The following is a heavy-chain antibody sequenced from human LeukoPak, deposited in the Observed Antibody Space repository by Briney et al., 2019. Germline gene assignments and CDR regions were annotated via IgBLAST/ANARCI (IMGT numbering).Heavy chain of an antibody. J-gene: IGHJ5*02. V-gene: IGHV3-13*01. CDR1: RFTCTSYD. D-gene: IGHD6-19*01. Sequence: GGSLRLSCEDSRFTCTSYDIHWVRQATGNGLEWVSGFGTAGDINYAGPVKGRFTISRDNAKNSLYLQMNSLRAEDTAVYYCARDRGVAGLFGPWGQGTLVTVSP. CDR3: ARDRGVAGLFGP. CDR2: FGTAGDI.